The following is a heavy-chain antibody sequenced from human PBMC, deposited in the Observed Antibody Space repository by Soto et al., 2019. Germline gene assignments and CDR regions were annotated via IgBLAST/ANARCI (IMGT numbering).Heavy chain of an antibody. D-gene: IGHD2-21*02. CDR3: AADPYCGGDCYFDY. CDR1: GYTFTSYV. V-gene: IGHV1-18*01. Sequence: GASVKVSRMASGYTFTSYVISSLLQAAVQGLEWMGWISAYNGNTNYAQNFEERVTITRDMSTNTAYMELNSLRSEDTAVYYCAADPYCGGDCYFDYWGQGIMVTVSS. J-gene: IGHJ4*02. CDR2: ISAYNGNT.